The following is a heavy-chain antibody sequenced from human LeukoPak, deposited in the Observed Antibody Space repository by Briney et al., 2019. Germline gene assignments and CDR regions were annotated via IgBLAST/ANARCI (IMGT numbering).Heavy chain of an antibody. Sequence: QSGGSLRLSCAASGFTFSSYAMHWVRQAPGKGLEGVAVISYDGSNKYYADSVKGRFTISRDNSKNTLYLQMNSLRAEDTAVYYCAREVEGGATGNGLFDYWGQGTLVTVSS. V-gene: IGHV3-30-3*01. CDR1: GFTFSSYA. J-gene: IGHJ4*02. D-gene: IGHD1-26*01. CDR3: AREVEGGATGNGLFDY. CDR2: ISYDGSNK.